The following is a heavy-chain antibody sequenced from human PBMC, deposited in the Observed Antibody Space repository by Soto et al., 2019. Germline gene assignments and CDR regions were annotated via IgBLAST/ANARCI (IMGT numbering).Heavy chain of an antibody. J-gene: IGHJ3*02. CDR3: ARHERDAYAFDI. CDR1: GGSISSSSYY. CDR2: IYYIGST. Sequence: SETLSLTCTVSGGSISSSSYYWGWIRQTPVKGLEWFGSIYYIGSTYYNPSLKSRVTISVDTSKNQFSLKLSSVTAADTAVYYCARHERDAYAFDIWGQGTMVTVSS. D-gene: IGHD1-1*01. V-gene: IGHV4-39*01.